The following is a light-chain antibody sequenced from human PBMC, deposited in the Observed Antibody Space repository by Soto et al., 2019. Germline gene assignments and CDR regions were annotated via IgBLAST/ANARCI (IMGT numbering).Light chain of an antibody. CDR3: QQYGSSWT. CDR1: QSVGNNY. Sequence: EIVLTQSPGTLSLSPGERATLSCRASQSVGNNYLAWYQQKPGQAPRLLIYGASNRATGVPGRFSGSGSGTDFTLTISRLEPEDVAVYYCQQYGSSWTFGQGTKVKIQ. V-gene: IGKV3-20*01. CDR2: GAS. J-gene: IGKJ1*01.